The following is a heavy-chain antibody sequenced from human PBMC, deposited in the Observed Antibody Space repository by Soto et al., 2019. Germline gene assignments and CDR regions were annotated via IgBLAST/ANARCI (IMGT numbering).Heavy chain of an antibody. Sequence: PSETLSLTCAVSGGSISSSNWWSWVRQPPGKGLEWIGEIYHSGGTNYNPSLKSRVTISVDKSKNQFSLKLSSVTAADTAVYYCARDAGTTGGYYYYYGMDVWGQGTTVTVSS. J-gene: IGHJ6*02. V-gene: IGHV4-4*02. CDR2: IYHSGGT. CDR1: GGSISSSNW. D-gene: IGHD1-1*01. CDR3: ARDAGTTGGYYYYYGMDV.